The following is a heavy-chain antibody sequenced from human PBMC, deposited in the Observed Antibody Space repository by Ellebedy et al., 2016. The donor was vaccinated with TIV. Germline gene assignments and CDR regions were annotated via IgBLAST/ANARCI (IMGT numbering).Heavy chain of an antibody. CDR2: INWNGGST. D-gene: IGHD4-23*01. Sequence: GESLKISCAASGFTFDDYGMSWVRQAPGKGPEWVSGINWNGGSTGYADSVKGRFTISRDNDKNSLYLQMNTLRDEDTALYHCARERGLRWDYWGQGTLVTVSS. V-gene: IGHV3-20*01. CDR1: GFTFDDYG. J-gene: IGHJ4*02. CDR3: ARERGLRWDY.